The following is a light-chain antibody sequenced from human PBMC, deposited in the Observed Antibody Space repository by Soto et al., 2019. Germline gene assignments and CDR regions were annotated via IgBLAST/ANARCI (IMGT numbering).Light chain of an antibody. Sequence: DIQMTQSPSTLSASVGDRVTITCRASQSIGSFLAWYQHKPGKAPKLLIYDASTLESGVPSRFSGTGSGTEFTFSITSLQPEDFGTYYCQQCYMGWTFGQGTKVDFK. CDR3: QQCYMGWT. CDR1: QSIGSF. CDR2: DAS. V-gene: IGKV1-5*01. J-gene: IGKJ1*01.